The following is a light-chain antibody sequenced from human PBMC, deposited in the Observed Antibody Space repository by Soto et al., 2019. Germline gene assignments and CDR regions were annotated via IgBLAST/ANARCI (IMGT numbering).Light chain of an antibody. J-gene: IGKJ1*01. CDR1: QSLVHNDGNTY. CDR3: MQATQSSWT. Sequence: DIVMTQTPLSSPVTLGQAASISCRSSQSLVHNDGNTYVSWFQQRPGQPPRLLIYQVSDRFSGVPDRFNGSGAGTDFTLTISRVEAEDVAVYYCMQATQSSWTFDQGTKVEI. V-gene: IGKV2-24*01. CDR2: QVS.